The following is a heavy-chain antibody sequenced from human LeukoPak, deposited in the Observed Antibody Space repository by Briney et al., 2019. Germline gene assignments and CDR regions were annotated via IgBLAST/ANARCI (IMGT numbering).Heavy chain of an antibody. J-gene: IGHJ3*02. CDR1: GGSISSYY. CDR2: IYYSGST. CDR3: ARFPLFYYDSSGCWRDYAFDI. Sequence: SETLSLTCTVSGGSISSYYWSWIRQPPGKGLEWIGYIYYSGSTNYNPSLKSRVTISVDTSKNQFSLKLSSVTAADTAVYYCARFPLFYYDSSGCWRDYAFDIWGQGTMVTVSS. V-gene: IGHV4-59*01. D-gene: IGHD3-22*01.